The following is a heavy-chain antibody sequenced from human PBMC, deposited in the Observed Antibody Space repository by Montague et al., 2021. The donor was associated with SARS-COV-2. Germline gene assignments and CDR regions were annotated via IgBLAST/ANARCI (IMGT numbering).Heavy chain of an antibody. CDR1: GGSLSGFS. CDR3: VRLGEGVVPSPILGIGPYFTYYYMDV. Sequence: SESLSLTCAVYGGSLSGFSWNWVRQPPGKGLEWIGEVNHSGGTKYSAALKSRVTISVDSSKNQFSLKLTSVTAPDTAVYYCVRLGEGVVPSPILGIGPYFTYYYMDVWGKGTTVTVSS. CDR2: VNHSGGT. D-gene: IGHD2-2*02. J-gene: IGHJ6*03. V-gene: IGHV4-34*01.